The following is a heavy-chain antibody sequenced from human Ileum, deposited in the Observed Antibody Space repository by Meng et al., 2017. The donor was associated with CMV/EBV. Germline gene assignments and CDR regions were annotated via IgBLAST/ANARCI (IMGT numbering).Heavy chain of an antibody. Sequence: GGSLRLSCEASGFTFSNTWMSWVRQAPGRGMEWLGRIKSKTAGGTTDYAEPVKVRVTISRDDSKNTLYVQMDSQKSEHTAVYHCDTGLVGATRDFDIWGQGTTVTVSS. CDR3: DTGLVGATRDFDI. D-gene: IGHD1-26*01. J-gene: IGHJ3*02. CDR1: GFTFSNTW. V-gene: IGHV3-15*01. CDR2: IKSKTAGGTT.